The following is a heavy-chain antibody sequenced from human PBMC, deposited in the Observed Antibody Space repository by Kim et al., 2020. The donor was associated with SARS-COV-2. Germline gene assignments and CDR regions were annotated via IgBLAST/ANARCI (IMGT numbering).Heavy chain of an antibody. CDR2: INPNSGGT. Sequence: ASVKVSCKASGYTFTGYYMHWVRQAPGQGLEWMGWINPNSGGTNYAQKFQGRVTMTRDTSISTAYMELSRLRSDDTAVYYCAREGHYYDSSGYYYVYWGQGTLVTVSS. D-gene: IGHD3-22*01. CDR1: GYTFTGYY. J-gene: IGHJ4*02. V-gene: IGHV1-2*02. CDR3: AREGHYYDSSGYYYVY.